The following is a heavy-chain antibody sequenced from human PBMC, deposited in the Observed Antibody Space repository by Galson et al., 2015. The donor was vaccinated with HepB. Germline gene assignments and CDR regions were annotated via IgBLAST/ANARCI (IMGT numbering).Heavy chain of an antibody. Sequence: SLRLSCAASGFTFSSYAMHWVRQAPGKGLEWVAVISYDGSNKYYADSVKGRFTISRDNSKNTLYLQMNSLRAEDTAVYYCARDGSGSYFDYWGQGTLVTVSS. D-gene: IGHD1-26*01. CDR2: ISYDGSNK. CDR3: ARDGSGSYFDY. V-gene: IGHV3-30-3*01. CDR1: GFTFSSYA. J-gene: IGHJ4*02.